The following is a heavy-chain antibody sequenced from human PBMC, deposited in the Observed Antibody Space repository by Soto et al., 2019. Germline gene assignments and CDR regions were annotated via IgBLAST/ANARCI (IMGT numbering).Heavy chain of an antibody. D-gene: IGHD3-3*01. CDR1: GGSISSGDYY. CDR2: IYYSGST. J-gene: IGHJ4*02. CDR3: AGRRRGYSQFDY. V-gene: IGHV4-30-4*01. Sequence: SETLSLTCTVSGGSISSGDYYWSWIRQPPGKGLEWIGYIYYSGSTYYNPSLKSRVTISVDTSKNQFSLKLSSVTAADTAVYYCAGRRRGYSQFDYWGQGTLVTVSS.